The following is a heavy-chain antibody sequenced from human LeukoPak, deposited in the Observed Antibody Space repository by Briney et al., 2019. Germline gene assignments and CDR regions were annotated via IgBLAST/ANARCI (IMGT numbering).Heavy chain of an antibody. Sequence: GGSLRLSCTASGFTFSTYWMSWVRQAPGKGLEWVANIKQDGSEKYYVDSVKGRFTISRDNAKNSLYLQMNGLRAEDTAVYYCARDKIVGATYFDYWGQGTLVTVSS. CDR1: GFTFSTYW. CDR2: IKQDGSEK. D-gene: IGHD1-26*01. V-gene: IGHV3-7*03. J-gene: IGHJ4*02. CDR3: ARDKIVGATYFDY.